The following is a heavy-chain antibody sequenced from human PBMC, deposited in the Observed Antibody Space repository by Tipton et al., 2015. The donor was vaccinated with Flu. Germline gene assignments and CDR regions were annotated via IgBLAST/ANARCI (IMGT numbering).Heavy chain of an antibody. Sequence: QVQLVQSGAEVKKPGSSVKVSCKASGGTFRNYAIHWVRQAPGQGLEWMGGIIPVFGTSTYAQNFQGRVTITADEFTSAAYMELTSLISDDTAVYYCARAGSSKSWYFDLWGRGTLVTVSS. D-gene: IGHD6-6*01. CDR2: IIPVFGTS. CDR3: ARAGSSKSWYFDL. J-gene: IGHJ2*01. CDR1: GGTFRNYA. V-gene: IGHV1-69*01.